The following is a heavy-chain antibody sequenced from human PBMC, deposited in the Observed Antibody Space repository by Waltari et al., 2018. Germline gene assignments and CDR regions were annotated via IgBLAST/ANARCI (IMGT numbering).Heavy chain of an antibody. Sequence: HLQESGPGLVKPSEPLSLTCDVSGDSLRHSYWSWIRQSAGKELEWIGRVYTSGSTNYNPSLRGRITVSEDTSKNQISLKMNSVTAADTAVYYCARDRREDFGDYDPLFDYWGQGVLVTVSS. CDR2: VYTSGST. D-gene: IGHD4-17*01. CDR3: ARDRREDFGDYDPLFDY. J-gene: IGHJ4*02. CDR1: GDSLRHSY. V-gene: IGHV4-4*07.